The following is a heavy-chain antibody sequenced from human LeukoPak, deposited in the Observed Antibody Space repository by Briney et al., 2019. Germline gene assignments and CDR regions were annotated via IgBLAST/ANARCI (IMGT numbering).Heavy chain of an antibody. CDR3: ARDLRVVVPAAIAGYFDY. CDR1: GGTFSSYA. D-gene: IGHD2-2*02. V-gene: IGHV1-69*05. Sequence: GASVKVSCKASGGTFSSYAISWVRQAPGQGLEWMGGIIPIFGTANYAQKFQGRVTITTDESTSTAYMELSSLRSEDTAVYYCARDLRVVVPAAIAGYFDYWGQGTLVTVSS. J-gene: IGHJ4*02. CDR2: IIPIFGTA.